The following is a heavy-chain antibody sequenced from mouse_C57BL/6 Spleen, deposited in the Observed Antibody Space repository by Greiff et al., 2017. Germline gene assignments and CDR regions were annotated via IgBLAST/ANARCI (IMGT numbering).Heavy chain of an antibody. J-gene: IGHJ3*01. CDR1: GYAFSSSW. Sequence: QVQLKQSGPELVKPGASVKISCKASGYAFSSSWMNWVKQRPGKGLEWIGRIYPGDGDTNYNGKLKGKATLTADKSSSTAYMQLSSLTSEDSAVYFCARGGGLRLPFAYWGQGTLVTVSA. D-gene: IGHD3-2*02. CDR2: IYPGDGDT. CDR3: ARGGGLRLPFAY. V-gene: IGHV1-82*01.